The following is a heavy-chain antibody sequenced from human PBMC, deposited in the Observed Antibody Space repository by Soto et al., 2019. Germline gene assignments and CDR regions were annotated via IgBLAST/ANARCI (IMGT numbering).Heavy chain of an antibody. J-gene: IGHJ4*02. Sequence: QVQLVQSGAEVKKPGASVKVSCRTSGYTFSRYYMHWVRQAPGQGLEWMGIINPSSGSPNYAQKSLGRLTVTRAKSTSTVYMELNGLTSEDTAMYYCARGGVVKVYDMGGPDYWGEGTLVTVSS. V-gene: IGHV1-46*01. CDR1: GYTFSRYY. CDR2: INPSSGSP. CDR3: ARGGVVKVYDMGGPDY. D-gene: IGHD2-8*01.